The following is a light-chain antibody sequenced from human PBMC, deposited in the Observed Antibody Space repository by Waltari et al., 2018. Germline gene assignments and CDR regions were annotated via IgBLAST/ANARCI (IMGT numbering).Light chain of an antibody. CDR2: DVT. CDR1: GSDVGDFNS. J-gene: IGLJ3*02. V-gene: IGLV2-11*01. Sequence: QSALTQPRSVSGSPGQSVTISCTGTGSDVGDFNSVSWYQQHPGRATTLVIFDVTKRPSGVPDRVAGSKSGTAASLTVSGLQAEDEADYYRCSYAGSWVFGGETKLTVL. CDR3: CSYAGSWV.